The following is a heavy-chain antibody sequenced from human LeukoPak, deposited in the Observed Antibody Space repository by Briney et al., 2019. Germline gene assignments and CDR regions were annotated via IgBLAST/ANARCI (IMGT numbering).Heavy chain of an antibody. CDR2: ISGDGGPT. V-gene: IGHV3-43*02. CDR1: GFSSDHYA. D-gene: IGHD6-19*01. Sequence: PRRSLRLSCAPSGFSSDHYAMHWVRQAPRKGLEWVALISGDGGPTYYADCVKGRFTISRDNSKSSLYLQMNSLRGEDTAFYYCAKAHRTGERYSSHWCVFDYWGQGTMVTVSS. J-gene: IGHJ4*02. CDR3: AKAHRTGERYSSHWCVFDY.